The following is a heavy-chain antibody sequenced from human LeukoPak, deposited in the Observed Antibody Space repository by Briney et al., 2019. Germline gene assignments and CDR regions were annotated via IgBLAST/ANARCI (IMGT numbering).Heavy chain of an antibody. Sequence: SETLSLTCTVSGDSISSSNSYWGWIRQPPGKGLEWIGSIYYSGSTYYNPSLKSRVTISVDTSKNQFSLKLSSVTAADTAVDYCARDRRGTIFGVVIIPDYWGQGTLVTVSS. CDR2: IYYSGST. D-gene: IGHD3-3*02. CDR1: GDSISSSNSY. CDR3: ARDRRGTIFGVVIIPDY. V-gene: IGHV4-39*07. J-gene: IGHJ4*02.